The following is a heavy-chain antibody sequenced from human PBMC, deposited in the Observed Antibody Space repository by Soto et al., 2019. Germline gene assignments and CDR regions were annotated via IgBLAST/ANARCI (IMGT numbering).Heavy chain of an antibody. J-gene: IGHJ4*01. Sequence: EVQLLESGGGLVQPGGSLRLSCAASGFIFSSSAMTWVRQAPGKGLEWVSGLSAGGTATYYADSVKGRFTISRDNSKNTLYLQVNSLRVEDTALYYCARPVGGSSSAYIPAGWGHGPLVNVSS. D-gene: IGHD3-16*01. V-gene: IGHV3-23*01. CDR1: GFIFSSSA. CDR2: LSAGGTAT. CDR3: ARPVGGSSSAYIPAG.